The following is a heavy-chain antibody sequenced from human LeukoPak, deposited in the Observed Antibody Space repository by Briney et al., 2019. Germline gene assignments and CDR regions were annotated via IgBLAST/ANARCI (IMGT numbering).Heavy chain of an antibody. V-gene: IGHV3-23*01. D-gene: IGHD5-12*01. CDR3: AKDLVKYNGYDYPDY. Sequence: GGSLRLSCAASGFTFSSYGMSWVRQAPGKGLEWVSVISGSGGSTYYADSVKGRFTISRDNSQNTLLLQMNSLRAEDTAVYYCAKDLVKYNGYDYPDYWGQGTLVTVSS. CDR1: GFTFSSYG. CDR2: ISGSGGST. J-gene: IGHJ4*02.